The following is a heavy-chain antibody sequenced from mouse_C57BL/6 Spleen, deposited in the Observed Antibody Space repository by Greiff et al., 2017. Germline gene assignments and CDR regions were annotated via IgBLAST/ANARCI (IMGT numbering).Heavy chain of an antibody. J-gene: IGHJ2*01. V-gene: IGHV1-61*01. CDR3: ARGGLRWFDY. D-gene: IGHD1-1*01. CDR2: IYPSDSET. CDR1: GYTFTSYW. Sequence: QVQLQQPGAELVRPGSSVKLSCKASGYTFTSYWMDWVKQRPGQGLEWIGNIYPSDSETNYNQKFKDKATLTVDKSSSTADMQLSSLTSEDSAVYYCARGGLRWFDYWGQGTTLTVSS.